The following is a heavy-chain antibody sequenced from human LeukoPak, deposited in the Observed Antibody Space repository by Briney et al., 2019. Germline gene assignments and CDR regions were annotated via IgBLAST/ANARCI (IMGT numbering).Heavy chain of an antibody. J-gene: IGHJ2*01. V-gene: IGHV4-61*02. CDR3: ARQYIDILTGYHRGELYWYFDL. CDR2: IYTSGST. Sequence: SQTLSLTCTVSGVSISTSSDYWSWIRQPAGKGLEWIGRIYTSGSTNYNPSLKSRVTISVDTSKNQFSLKLNSVTAADTAVYYCARQYIDILTGYHRGELYWYFDLWGRGTLVTVSS. CDR1: GVSISTSSDY. D-gene: IGHD3-9*01.